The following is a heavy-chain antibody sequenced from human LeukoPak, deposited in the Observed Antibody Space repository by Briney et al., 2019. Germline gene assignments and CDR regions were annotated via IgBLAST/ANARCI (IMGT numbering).Heavy chain of an antibody. Sequence: SETLSLTCAVYGGSFSGYYWRWIRQPPGKGLEWIGEINHSGSTNYNPSLKSRVTISVDTSKNQFSLKLSSVTAADTAVYYCARGRRIAARRHYYYMDVWGKGTTVTVSS. J-gene: IGHJ6*03. D-gene: IGHD6-6*01. CDR1: GGSFSGYY. CDR2: INHSGST. V-gene: IGHV4-34*01. CDR3: ARGRRIAARRHYYYMDV.